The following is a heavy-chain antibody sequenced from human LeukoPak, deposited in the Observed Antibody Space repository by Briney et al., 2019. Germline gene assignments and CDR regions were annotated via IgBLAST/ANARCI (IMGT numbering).Heavy chain of an antibody. CDR2: IYTSGNT. V-gene: IGHV4-61*02. CDR1: GDSISSGSYY. J-gene: IGHJ4*02. D-gene: IGHD3-10*01. CDR3: AREVGGSYYGPTDH. Sequence: SETLSLTCTVSGDSISSGSYYWRWIRQPAGKGLEWIGRIYTSGNTYYNPSLKSRVTISVDTSKNQFSQKLSSVTAADTAMYYCAREVGGSYYGPTDHWGQGTLVTVST.